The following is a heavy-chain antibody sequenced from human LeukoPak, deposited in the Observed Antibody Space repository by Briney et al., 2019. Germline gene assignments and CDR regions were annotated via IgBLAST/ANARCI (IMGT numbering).Heavy chain of an antibody. CDR3: ARDRWAAAGNYVSDY. CDR1: GGSISSYY. V-gene: IGHV4-59*12. D-gene: IGHD6-13*01. J-gene: IGHJ4*02. CDR2: IYYSGST. Sequence: SETLSLTCTVSGGSISSYYWSWIRQPPGKGLEWIGYIYYSGSTNYNPSLKSRVTISVDTSKNQFSLKLSSVTAADTAVYYCARDRWAAAGNYVSDYWGQGTLVTVSS.